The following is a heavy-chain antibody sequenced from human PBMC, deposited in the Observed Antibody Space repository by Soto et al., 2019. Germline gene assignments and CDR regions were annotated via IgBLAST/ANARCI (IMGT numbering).Heavy chain of an antibody. J-gene: IGHJ4*02. CDR3: ARYDFWSGHRSFDY. V-gene: IGHV4-34*01. Sequence: SETLSLTCGVYGGSFSGYYWNWIRQPPGKGLEWIGEINPSGSTNYNPSLKSRVTISVDTSKNQFSLKLSSVTAADTAVYYCARYDFWSGHRSFDYWGQGTLVTVSS. D-gene: IGHD3-3*01. CDR1: GGSFSGYY. CDR2: INPSGST.